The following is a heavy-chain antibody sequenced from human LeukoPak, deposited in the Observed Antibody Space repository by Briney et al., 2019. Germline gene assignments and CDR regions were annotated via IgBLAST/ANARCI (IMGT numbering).Heavy chain of an antibody. D-gene: IGHD6-13*01. V-gene: IGHV4-59*01. CDR2: TYYSGST. J-gene: IGHJ4*02. CDR1: GRSFSGNY. Sequence: SEILSLTCAVDGRSFSGNYWSWIRQPQGKGLEWIGYTYYSGSTDYNPSLRSQVTISVNTSQNQFSLKRRSVTVADPALYSCAGYSRRYSSSWGLIYWGQGTLVTVSS. CDR3: AGYSRRYSSSWGLIY.